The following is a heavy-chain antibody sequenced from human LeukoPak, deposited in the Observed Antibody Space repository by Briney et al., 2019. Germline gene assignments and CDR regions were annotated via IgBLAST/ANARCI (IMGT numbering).Heavy chain of an antibody. CDR2: IYYSGST. Sequence: SETLSLTCTVSGGSIRSYYWSWIRQPPGKGLEWIGYIYYSGSTNYNPSLKSRVTISVETSKNQFSLKLSSVTAADTAVYYCARLLRPRDWFDPWGQGTLVTVSS. CDR3: ARLLRPRDWFDP. V-gene: IGHV4-59*08. CDR1: GGSIRSYY. J-gene: IGHJ5*02. D-gene: IGHD4-17*01.